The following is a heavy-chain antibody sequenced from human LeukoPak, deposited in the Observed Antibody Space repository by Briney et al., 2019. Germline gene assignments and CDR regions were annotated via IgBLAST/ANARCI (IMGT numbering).Heavy chain of an antibody. CDR1: GFSFSAFA. CDR3: ARPYDTRGYFPDY. J-gene: IGHJ4*02. D-gene: IGHD3-22*01. Sequence: GGSLRLSCAVSGFSFSAFAMHWVRQAPGKGLEWVAVISYDGGTQFYADSVKGRFTISRDNAKNSLYLQMNSLGAEDTAVYYCARPYDTRGYFPDYWGQGTLVTVSS. V-gene: IGHV3-30-3*01. CDR2: ISYDGGTQ.